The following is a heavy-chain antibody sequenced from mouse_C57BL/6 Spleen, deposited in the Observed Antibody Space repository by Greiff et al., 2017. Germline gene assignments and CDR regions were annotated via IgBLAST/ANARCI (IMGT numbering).Heavy chain of an antibody. V-gene: IGHV14-4*01. J-gene: IGHJ4*01. Sequence: EVQLQQSGAELVRPGASVKLSCTASGFNIKDDYMHWVKQRPEQGLEWIGWIDPENGDTEYASKFQGKATITADTSSNTAYLQLSSLTSEDTAIYYCATTGYSKGAMDYWGQGTSVTVSS. CDR3: ATTGYSKGAMDY. CDR1: GFNIKDDY. CDR2: IDPENGDT. D-gene: IGHD2-5*01.